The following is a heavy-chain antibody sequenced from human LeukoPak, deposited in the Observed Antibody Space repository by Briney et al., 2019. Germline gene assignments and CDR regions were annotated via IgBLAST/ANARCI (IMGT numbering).Heavy chain of an antibody. Sequence: SETLSLTCAVYGGSLNGHYWSWICQPPGKGLEWIGEGSESGGTKFNPSLKSRVTISADTSKNQFSLKLNSVTAADTAVYYCAKNGQSGFSFDPWGQGTLVTVSS. D-gene: IGHD3-3*01. CDR1: GGSLNGHY. CDR3: AKNGQSGFSFDP. V-gene: IGHV4-34*01. CDR2: GSESGGT. J-gene: IGHJ5*02.